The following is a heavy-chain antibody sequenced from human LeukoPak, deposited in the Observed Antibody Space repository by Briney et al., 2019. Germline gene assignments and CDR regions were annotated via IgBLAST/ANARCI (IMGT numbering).Heavy chain of an antibody. CDR3: AKESPYSSNRLYYFDY. J-gene: IGHJ4*02. CDR1: GFTFNNFA. Sequence: GGSLRLSCAASGFTFNNFAMSWVRQTPEKGLEWVSAISGSDGRTFYADSVKGRFTISRDNSKNTLSLQVNSLRADDTAMYYCAKESPYSSNRLYYFDYWGQGTLVTVSS. V-gene: IGHV3-23*01. CDR2: ISGSDGRT. D-gene: IGHD2-21*01.